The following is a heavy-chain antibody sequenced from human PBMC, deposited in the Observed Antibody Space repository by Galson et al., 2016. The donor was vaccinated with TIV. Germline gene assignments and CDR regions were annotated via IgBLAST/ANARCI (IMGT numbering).Heavy chain of an antibody. V-gene: IGHV3-30*18. Sequence: SLRLSCAASGFTFSNYGMDWVRQAPGKGLEWVAVVSFDGSNKYYADSVKGRFTISRDNSKNTLCLQINSLRAEDTAVYYCAKEAPYGDYVGQYDYWGQGTLVTVSS. D-gene: IGHD4-17*01. J-gene: IGHJ4*02. CDR3: AKEAPYGDYVGQYDY. CDR1: GFTFSNYG. CDR2: VSFDGSNK.